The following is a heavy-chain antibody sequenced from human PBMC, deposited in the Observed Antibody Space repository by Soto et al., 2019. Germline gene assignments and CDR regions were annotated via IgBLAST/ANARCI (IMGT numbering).Heavy chain of an antibody. CDR1: GFTFSRYG. D-gene: IGHD3-3*01. CDR3: VCEIFGVVGSAFDY. V-gene: IGHV3-30-3*01. Sequence: QVELVESGGGVVQPGRSLRLSCAASGFTFSRYGMHWVRQAPGKGLEWVAVISYDGSGKYYADSVKGRFTISKDSSKITLYLQMNSLRPEDTAVYYCVCEIFGVVGSAFDYWGQGTQVTVSS. CDR2: ISYDGSGK. J-gene: IGHJ4*02.